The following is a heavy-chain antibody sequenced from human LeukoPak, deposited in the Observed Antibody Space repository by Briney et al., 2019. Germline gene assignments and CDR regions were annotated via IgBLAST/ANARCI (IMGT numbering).Heavy chain of an antibody. D-gene: IGHD6-6*01. CDR3: ARGTGIAARQLFDY. CDR1: GGSISSYY. V-gene: IGHV4-4*07. Sequence: SETLSLTCTVSGGSISSYYWSWVRQPPGKGLEWIGRIYTSGSTNYNPSLKSRVTMSVDTSKNQFSLKLSSVTAADTAVYYCARGTGIAARQLFDYWGQGTLVTVSS. CDR2: IYTSGST. J-gene: IGHJ4*02.